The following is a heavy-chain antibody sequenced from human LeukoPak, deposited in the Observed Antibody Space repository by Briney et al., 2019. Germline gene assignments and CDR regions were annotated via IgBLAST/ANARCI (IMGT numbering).Heavy chain of an antibody. CDR2: IIPIFGTA. J-gene: IGHJ5*02. CDR1: GGTFSSYA. Sequence: ASVKVSCKASGGTFSSYAISWVRQAPGHGLEWMGGIIPIFGTANYAQKFQGRVTITADESTSTAYMELSSLRSEDTAVYYCARGRYCSSTSCLNWFDPWGQGTLVTVHS. CDR3: ARGRYCSSTSCLNWFDP. V-gene: IGHV1-69*13. D-gene: IGHD2-2*01.